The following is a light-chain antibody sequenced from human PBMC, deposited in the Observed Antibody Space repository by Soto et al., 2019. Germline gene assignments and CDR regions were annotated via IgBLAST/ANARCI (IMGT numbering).Light chain of an antibody. V-gene: IGLV2-11*01. CDR1: SSDVGGYNY. CDR3: CSYAGSYTV. J-gene: IGLJ2*01. Sequence: SALTQPRSVSGSPGQSVTISCTGTSSDVGGYNYVSWYQQHTGKAPKLMIYDVSKRPSGIPDRFSGSKSGNTASLTISGLQAEDEADYYCCSYAGSYTVFGGGTKVTVL. CDR2: DVS.